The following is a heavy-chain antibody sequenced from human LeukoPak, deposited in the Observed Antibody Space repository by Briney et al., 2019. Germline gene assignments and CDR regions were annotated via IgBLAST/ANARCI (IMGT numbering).Heavy chain of an antibody. D-gene: IGHD5-18*01. J-gene: IGHJ4*02. V-gene: IGHV4-34*01. CDR1: GGSFSGYY. CDR3: ARVRIQLWQEGTVFDY. CDR2: INHSGST. Sequence: SETLSLTCAVYGGSFSGYYWSWIRQPPGKGLEWIGEINHSGSTNYNPSLKSRVTISVDTSKNQFSLKLSSVTAADTAVYYCARVRIQLWQEGTVFDYWGGGTLVTVSS.